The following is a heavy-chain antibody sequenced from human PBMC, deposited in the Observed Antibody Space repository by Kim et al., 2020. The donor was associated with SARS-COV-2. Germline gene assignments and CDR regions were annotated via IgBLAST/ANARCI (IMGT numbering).Heavy chain of an antibody. V-gene: IGHV3-30*18. D-gene: IGHD3-10*01. J-gene: IGHJ6*02. CDR1: GFTFSSYG. CDR2: ISYDGSNK. CDR3: AKDVGGSGSYYPRIYYYYYYGMDV. Sequence: GGSLRLSCAASGFTFSSYGMHWVRQAPGKGLEWVAVISYDGSNKYYADSVKGRFTISRDNSKNTLYLQMNSLRAEDTAVYYCAKDVGGSGSYYPRIYYYYYYGMDVWGQGTTVTVSS.